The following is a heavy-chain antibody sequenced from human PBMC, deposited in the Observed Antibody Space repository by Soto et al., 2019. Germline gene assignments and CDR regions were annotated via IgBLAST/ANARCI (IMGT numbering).Heavy chain of an antibody. J-gene: IGHJ4*02. CDR1: GFTFGDYW. CDR2: IKKDGSEK. D-gene: IGHD3-3*01. CDR3: AKLGSGYYTGLYFES. V-gene: IGHV3-7*03. Sequence: EVQLVESGGALVQRGGSLRLSCAASGFTFGDYWMSWVWQAPGKGLEWVAHIKKDGSEKYYVDSVKGRFTVSRDNAEKSLFLQMNSLRAEDMAVYYCAKLGSGYYTGLYFESWGQGTLVTVSS.